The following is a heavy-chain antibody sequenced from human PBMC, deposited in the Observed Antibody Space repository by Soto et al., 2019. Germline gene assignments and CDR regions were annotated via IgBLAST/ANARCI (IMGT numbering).Heavy chain of an antibody. CDR1: GFIVSDHY. CDR2: SRNKAKSYTT. V-gene: IGHV3-72*01. D-gene: IGHD2-15*01. J-gene: IGHJ4*02. CDR3: ARDLAGASVGYYVDQ. Sequence: EVQLVESGGGLVQPGGSLRLSCAVSGFIVSDHYMDWVRQAPGKGLEWVGRSRNKAKSYTTEYAASVKGRFTISGDESKNSLYLQMNSLKPEDTALYYCARDLAGASVGYYVDQWGQGILVTVSS.